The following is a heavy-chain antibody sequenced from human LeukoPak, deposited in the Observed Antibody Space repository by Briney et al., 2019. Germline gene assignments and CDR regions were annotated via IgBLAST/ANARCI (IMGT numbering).Heavy chain of an antibody. J-gene: IGHJ4*02. CDR1: GDSISTSTYF. V-gene: IGHV4-39*01. D-gene: IGHD6-19*01. CDR2: MYYSGST. CDR3: ARPGSSSGWFYFDF. Sequence: SETLSLTCTVSGDSISTSTYFWGWIRQPPGKGLKWIVSMYYSGSTYYNPSLKSRVTISVDTSRNQFSLKLSSVTAADTAVYYCARPGSSSGWFYFDFWGQGTPVTVSS.